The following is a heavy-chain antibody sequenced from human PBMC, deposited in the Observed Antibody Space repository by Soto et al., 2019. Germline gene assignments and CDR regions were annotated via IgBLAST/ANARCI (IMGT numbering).Heavy chain of an antibody. D-gene: IGHD3-3*01. CDR1: GFSLTTSGVG. CDR2: IYWDDDK. Sequence: QITLNESGPTQVKPRQTLTLTCTFSGFSLTTSGVGVGWIRQSPGKAPEWHALIYWDDDKRYSPSLKSRLTITNHTSKNQGGLTMADLDPTDTATYYCAHRVLRTVFGLVTTTAIYFYFWGQGTPVAVSS. V-gene: IGHV2-5*02. J-gene: IGHJ4*02. CDR3: AHRVLRTVFGLVTTTAIYFYF.